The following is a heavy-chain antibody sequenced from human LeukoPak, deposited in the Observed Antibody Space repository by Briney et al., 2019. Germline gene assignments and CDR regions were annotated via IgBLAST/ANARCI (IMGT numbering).Heavy chain of an antibody. CDR1: GFTFSSYA. D-gene: IGHD3-9*01. J-gene: IGHJ4*02. CDR2: ISYDGSNK. CDR3: ARFSYYDILTGYYNGDY. V-gene: IGHV3-30-3*01. Sequence: GGSLRLSCAASGFTFSSYAMHWVRQAPGKGLEWVAVISYDGSNKYYADSVKGRFTISRDSSKNTLYLQMNSLRAEDTAVYYCARFSYYDILTGYYNGDYRGQGTLITVSS.